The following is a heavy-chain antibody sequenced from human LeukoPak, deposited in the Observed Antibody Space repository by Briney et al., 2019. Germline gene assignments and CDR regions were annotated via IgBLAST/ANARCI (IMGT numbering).Heavy chain of an antibody. CDR3: ARDWAWELLKYYFDY. Sequence: GASVKVSCKASGYTFTGYYMHWVRQAPGQGLEWMGWINPNSGGTNYAQKFQGRVTMTRDTSISTAYMELSRLRSDDTAVYYCARDWAWELLKYYFDYWGKGTLVTVSS. CDR2: INPNSGGT. J-gene: IGHJ4*02. D-gene: IGHD1-26*01. V-gene: IGHV1-2*02. CDR1: GYTFTGYY.